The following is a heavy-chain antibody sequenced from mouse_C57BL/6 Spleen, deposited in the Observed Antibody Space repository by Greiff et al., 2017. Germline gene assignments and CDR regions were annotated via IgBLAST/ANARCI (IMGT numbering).Heavy chain of an antibody. V-gene: IGHV1-50*01. J-gene: IGHJ1*03. Sequence: VQLQQPGAELVKPGASVKLSCKASGYTFTSYWMQWVKQRPGQGLEWIGEIDPTDSYTNYNQKFKGKATLTVDTSSSTAYMQLSSLTSEDSAVYYCARSYYCSSSSYFDVWGTGTTVTVSS. CDR3: ARSYYCSSSSYFDV. CDR2: IDPTDSYT. CDR1: GYTFTSYW. D-gene: IGHD1-1*01.